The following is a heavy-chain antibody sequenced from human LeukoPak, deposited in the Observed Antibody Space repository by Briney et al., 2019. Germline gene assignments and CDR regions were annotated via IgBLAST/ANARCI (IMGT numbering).Heavy chain of an antibody. CDR1: GFTFSDAW. CDR3: AEGTTG. CDR2: INQDGSGK. J-gene: IGHJ1*01. Sequence: GGSLRLSCVGSGFTFSDAWMSWVRQAPGKGLEWVANINQDGSGKYYVDSVKGRFTISRDNAKNSLYLQMNSLRSEDTAIYYCAEGTTGWGQGTLVTVSS. D-gene: IGHD1-1*01. V-gene: IGHV3-7*01.